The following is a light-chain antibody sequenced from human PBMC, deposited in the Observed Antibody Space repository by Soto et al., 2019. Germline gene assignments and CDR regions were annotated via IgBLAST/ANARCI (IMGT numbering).Light chain of an antibody. CDR3: QQYGYWPRT. V-gene: IGKV3-15*01. CDR1: QSLRSN. CDR2: GAS. Sequence: IVMTQSPPTLSVSPGEGATLACRASQSLRSNLAWYQQKPGQAPRLLIYGASTSATGIPARCSGSGSGTDFTLTISGLQSEDSAVYYCQQYGYWPRTFGQGTNVQS. J-gene: IGKJ1*01.